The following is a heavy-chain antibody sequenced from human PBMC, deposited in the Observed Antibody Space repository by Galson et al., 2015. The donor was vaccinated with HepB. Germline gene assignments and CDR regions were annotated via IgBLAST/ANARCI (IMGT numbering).Heavy chain of an antibody. CDR3: ARGRGYDSSGGSGGFDP. CDR1: GGSISSYY. CDR2: IYHSGST. D-gene: IGHD3-22*01. Sequence: LSLTCTVSGGSISSYYWSWIRQPPGKGLEWIGYIYHSGSTYYNPSLKSRVTISVDRSKNQFSLKLSSVTAADTAVYYCARGRGYDSSGGSGGFDPWGQGTLVTVSS. J-gene: IGHJ5*02. V-gene: IGHV4-30-2*01.